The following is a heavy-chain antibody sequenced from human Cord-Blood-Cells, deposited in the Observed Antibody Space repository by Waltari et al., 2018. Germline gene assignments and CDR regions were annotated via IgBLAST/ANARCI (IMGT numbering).Heavy chain of an antibody. CDR2: ISSSGSTI. V-gene: IGHV3-48*03. Sequence: EVQLVESGGGLVQPGGSLRLSCAASGFTFSSYEMNWVRQAPGKGLEWVSYISSSGSTIYYADSVKGRFTISRDNAKNSLYLQMNSLRAEDTAVYYCARQGGDGYNNYWGQGTLVTVSS. CDR3: ARQGGDGYNNY. D-gene: IGHD2-21*01. J-gene: IGHJ4*02. CDR1: GFTFSSYE.